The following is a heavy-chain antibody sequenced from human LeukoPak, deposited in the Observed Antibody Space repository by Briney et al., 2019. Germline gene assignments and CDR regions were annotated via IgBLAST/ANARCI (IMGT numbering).Heavy chain of an antibody. J-gene: IGHJ6*03. V-gene: IGHV4-61*08. Sequence: SQTLSLTCTVSGGSISSGDYYWSWIRQPPGKGLEWIGYIYYSGSTNYNPSLKSRVTISVDTSKNQFSLKLSSVTAADTAVYYCAMVDSGSYYGYYYYYMDVWGKGTTVTVSS. CDR2: IYYSGST. CDR3: AMVDSGSYYGYYYYYMDV. D-gene: IGHD3-10*01. CDR1: GGSISSGDYY.